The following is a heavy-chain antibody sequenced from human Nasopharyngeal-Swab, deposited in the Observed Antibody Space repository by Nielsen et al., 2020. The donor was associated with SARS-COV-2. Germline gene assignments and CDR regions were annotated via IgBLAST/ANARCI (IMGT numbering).Heavy chain of an antibody. CDR2: ISYDGSNK. Sequence: GESLKISCAASGFTFSSYAMHWVRQAPGKGLEWVAVISYDGSNKYYADSVKSRFTISRDNSKNTLYLQMNSLRAEDTAVYYCARGPPEYSSSWYRGMCDYWGQGTLVTVSS. D-gene: IGHD6-13*01. CDR1: GFTFSSYA. J-gene: IGHJ4*02. CDR3: ARGPPEYSSSWYRGMCDY. V-gene: IGHV3-30-3*01.